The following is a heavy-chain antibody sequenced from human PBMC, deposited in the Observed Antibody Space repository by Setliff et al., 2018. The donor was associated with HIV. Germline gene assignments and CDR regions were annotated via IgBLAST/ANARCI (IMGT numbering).Heavy chain of an antibody. D-gene: IGHD3-22*01. CDR1: GDSTSSYY. CDR2: IYTTGST. Sequence: PSETLSLTCPVSGDSTSSYYWSWIRQPPGKGLGWIGYIYTTGSTNYNPSLKSRVTVSVDPSKNQFSLKLSSVTAADTAVYYCARDRGQYYDSSGYSSNWFDPWGQGTLVTVSS. V-gene: IGHV4-4*08. J-gene: IGHJ5*02. CDR3: ARDRGQYYDSSGYSSNWFDP.